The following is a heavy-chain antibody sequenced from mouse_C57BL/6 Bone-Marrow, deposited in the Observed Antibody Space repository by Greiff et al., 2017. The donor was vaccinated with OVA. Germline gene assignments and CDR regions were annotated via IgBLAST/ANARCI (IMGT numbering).Heavy chain of an antibody. CDR3: TRWCYDYAWFAY. J-gene: IGHJ3*01. D-gene: IGHD2-4*01. V-gene: IGHV1-5*01. CDR2: IYPGNSDT. Sequence: TFLSIPFSSFNISFTPSFYTFTIHFMHSVKHIPLHFLELLGSIYPGNSDTSYNQKFNCKAKLTAVTSASTAYMELSSLTNEDSAVYYCTRWCYDYAWFAYWGQGTLVTVSA. CDR1: FYTFTIHF.